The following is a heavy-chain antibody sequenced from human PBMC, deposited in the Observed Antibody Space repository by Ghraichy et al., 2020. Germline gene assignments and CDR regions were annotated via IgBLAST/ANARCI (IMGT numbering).Heavy chain of an antibody. Sequence: GGSLRLSCAASGFTFSGFGMHWVRQAPGKGLEGVALISYDGSKTYNVDSVKGRFTISRDNSKNTLYLQMNILRAEDTAVYYCARNRGTSSSNWYLDYGGQGTLVTVSS. CDR1: GFTFSGFG. J-gene: IGHJ4*02. CDR2: ISYDGSKT. CDR3: ARNRGTSSSNWYLDY. D-gene: IGHD6-13*01. V-gene: IGHV3-30*03.